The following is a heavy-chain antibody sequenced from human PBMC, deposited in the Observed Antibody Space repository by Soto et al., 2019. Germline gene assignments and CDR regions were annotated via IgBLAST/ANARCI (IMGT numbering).Heavy chain of an antibody. CDR3: AREGAIVGATGDWFDP. Sequence: PGESLKISCKGSGYSFTSYWIGWVRQMPGKGLEWMGIIYPGDSDTRYSPSFQGQVTISADKSISTAYLQWSSLKASDTAMYYCAREGAIVGATGDWFDPWGQGTLVTVSS. CDR1: GYSFTSYW. V-gene: IGHV5-51*01. J-gene: IGHJ5*02. D-gene: IGHD1-26*01. CDR2: IYPGDSDT.